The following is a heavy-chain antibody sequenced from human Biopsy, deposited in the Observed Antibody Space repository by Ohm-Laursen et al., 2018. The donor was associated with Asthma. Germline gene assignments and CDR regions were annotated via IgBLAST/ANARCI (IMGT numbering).Heavy chain of an antibody. CDR2: VHSSGST. J-gene: IGHJ5*02. CDR3: ARATSTWSQSGPHFFDH. Sequence: SETLSLTCTVSPGSINDYYWNWIRQFPGRGLEWIGYVHSSGSTRFNPSLRSRVTVSVDTSVDQVSLKLSSVSAADTVIYYCARATSTWSQSGPHFFDHWGPGTLVTVSS. V-gene: IGHV4-59*01. D-gene: IGHD6-13*01. CDR1: PGSINDYY.